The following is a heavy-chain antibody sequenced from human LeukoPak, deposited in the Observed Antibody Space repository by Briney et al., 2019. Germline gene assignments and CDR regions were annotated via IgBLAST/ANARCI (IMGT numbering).Heavy chain of an antibody. J-gene: IGHJ2*01. CDR3: AREYCSGGNCAGGFYLDL. CDR2: IGLIGDT. D-gene: IGHD2-15*01. V-gene: IGHV3-13*01. Sequence: GGSLRLSCAASGFTFSNYDFHWVRQAAGKGLEWVSAIGLIGDTYYSGSVKGRFTISRESAKNSLYLQMSSLRDGDTAVYYCAREYCSGGNCAGGFYLDLWGGGTPVSVSS. CDR1: GFTFSNYD.